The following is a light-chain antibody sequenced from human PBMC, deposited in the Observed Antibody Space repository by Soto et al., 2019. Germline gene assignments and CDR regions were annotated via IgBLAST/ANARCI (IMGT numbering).Light chain of an antibody. CDR3: NSYTNSNTFV. J-gene: IGLJ1*01. CDR2: DVS. Sequence: QSALTQPASVSGSPGQSITISCTGTSSDVGGYNFVSWYQQHPGKAPKLMIYDVSNRPSGVSNRFSGSKSGNTASLTISVLQAEDEADYYCNSYTNSNTFVFGAGTKLTVL. CDR1: SSDVGGYNF. V-gene: IGLV2-14*01.